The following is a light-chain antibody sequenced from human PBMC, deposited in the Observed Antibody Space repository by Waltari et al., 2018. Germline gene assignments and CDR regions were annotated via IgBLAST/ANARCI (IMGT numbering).Light chain of an antibody. J-gene: IGLJ2*01. CDR3: QSADSSGTYEV. CDR1: ALPKQY. CDR2: KDS. Sequence: SYELTQPPSVSVSPGQTARITCSGDALPKQYAYWYQQRPGQAPVLVIYKDSGRPSGITERVSGSSSGTTVTLTISGGQAEDEADYYCQSADSSGTYEVFGGGTKLTVL. V-gene: IGLV3-25*03.